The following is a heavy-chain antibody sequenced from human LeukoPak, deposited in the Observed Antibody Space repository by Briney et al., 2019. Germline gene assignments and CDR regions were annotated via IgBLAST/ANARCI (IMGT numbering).Heavy chain of an antibody. J-gene: IGHJ4*02. D-gene: IGHD5-12*01. V-gene: IGHV4-4*02. CDR3: ARAWSGYAGEDY. CDR1: GGSIGSSNW. Sequence: RPSGTLSLTCAVSGGSIGSSNWWSWVRQPPGKGLERIGEIYHSGSTNYNPSLKSRVTISVDKSKNQFSLKLSSVTAADTAVYYRARAWSGYAGEDYWGQGTLVTVSS. CDR2: IYHSGST.